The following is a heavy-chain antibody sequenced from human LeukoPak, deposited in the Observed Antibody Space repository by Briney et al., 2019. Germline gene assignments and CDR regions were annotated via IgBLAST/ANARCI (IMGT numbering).Heavy chain of an antibody. Sequence: ASVKVSCKASGYTFTSYGISWVRQAPGQGLEWMGWMNPNSGNTGYAQKFQGRVTITRNTSISTAYMELSSLRSEDTAVYYCARGKRYSNYVGPLDYWGQGTLVTVSS. CDR3: ARGKRYSNYVGPLDY. J-gene: IGHJ4*02. CDR2: MNPNSGNT. D-gene: IGHD4-11*01. V-gene: IGHV1-8*03. CDR1: GYTFTSYG.